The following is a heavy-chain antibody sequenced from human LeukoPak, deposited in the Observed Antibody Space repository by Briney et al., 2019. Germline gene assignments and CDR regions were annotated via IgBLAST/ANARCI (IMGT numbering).Heavy chain of an antibody. D-gene: IGHD2-2*01. CDR1: APSSSGHS. Sequence: YTLSPTCALDAPSSSGHSWSWIRQPPGKGREWSWEINHSGSTNYNPSLKSRVTISVDTSKNQFSLKLSSVTAADTAVYYCASRPYCSSTSCYRGAFDIWGQGTMVTVSS. V-gene: IGHV4-34*01. CDR3: ASRPYCSSTSCYRGAFDI. CDR2: INHSGST. J-gene: IGHJ3*02.